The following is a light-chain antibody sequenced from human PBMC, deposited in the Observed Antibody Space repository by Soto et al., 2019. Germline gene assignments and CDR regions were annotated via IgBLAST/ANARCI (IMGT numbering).Light chain of an antibody. CDR1: QSVSSSY. CDR3: QQYGSSPYT. J-gene: IGKJ2*01. CDR2: GAS. V-gene: IGKV3-20*01. Sequence: EIVLAQSPGTLSLSPGERATLSCRASQSVSSSYLAWYQQKPGQAPRLLIYGASSRATVIPDRFSVSGSGTDFTLTISRLEPEDFAVYYCQQYGSSPYTFGQGTKLEI.